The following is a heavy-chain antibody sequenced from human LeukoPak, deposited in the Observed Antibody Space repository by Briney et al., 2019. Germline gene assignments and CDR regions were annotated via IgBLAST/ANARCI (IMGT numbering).Heavy chain of an antibody. Sequence: SETLSLTCTVSGGSISSYYWSWIRQPAGKGLEWIGRIYTSGSTNYNPSLKSRVTMSVDTSKNQFSLKLSSVTAADTAVYYCAREDIVVAPAAILTLYNWFDPWGQGTLVTVSS. J-gene: IGHJ5*02. V-gene: IGHV4-4*07. D-gene: IGHD2-2*02. CDR3: AREDIVVAPAAILTLYNWFDP. CDR2: IYTSGST. CDR1: GGSISSYY.